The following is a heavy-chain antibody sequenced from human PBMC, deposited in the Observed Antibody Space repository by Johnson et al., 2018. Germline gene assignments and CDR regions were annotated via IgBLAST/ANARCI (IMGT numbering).Heavy chain of an antibody. CDR3: AREGYSGYLNYYYYYMDV. D-gene: IGHD5-12*01. CDR1: GFTFSSYW. J-gene: IGHJ6*03. V-gene: IGHV3-7*01. Sequence: EVQLLESGGGLVQPGGSLRLSCAASGFTFSSYWMNWVRQAPGKGLEWVANIKQDGSEKYYVDSVQGRLTIPRDNAKNSLYLQMNSLRAEDTAVYYCAREGYSGYLNYYYYYMDVWGKGTTVTVSS. CDR2: IKQDGSEK.